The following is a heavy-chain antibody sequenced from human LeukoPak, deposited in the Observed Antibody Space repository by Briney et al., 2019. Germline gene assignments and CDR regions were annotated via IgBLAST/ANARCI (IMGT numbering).Heavy chain of an antibody. D-gene: IGHD3-3*01. CDR1: GGSISSSSYY. Sequence: SETLSLTCTVSGGSISSSSYYWGWIRQPPGKGLEWIGSIYYSGSTYYNPSLKSRITISVDTSKNQFSLKLSSVTAADTAVYYCARDYITVERVDPWGQGTLVTVSS. V-gene: IGHV4-39*07. J-gene: IGHJ5*02. CDR2: IYYSGST. CDR3: ARDYITVERVDP.